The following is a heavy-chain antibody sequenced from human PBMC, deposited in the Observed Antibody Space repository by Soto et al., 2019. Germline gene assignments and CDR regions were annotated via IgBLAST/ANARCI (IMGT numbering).Heavy chain of an antibody. Sequence: QVQLVQSGAEVKKPGASVKVSCKASGYTFTSYDINWVRQATGQGLEWMGWMNPKSGNTGYAQKFQGRVTMTRNPSISTAYMELSSLRSANTAVYYCARASSGWYGLGWFDPWGQGTLVTVSS. CDR3: ARASSGWYGLGWFDP. CDR1: GYTFTSYD. J-gene: IGHJ5*02. CDR2: MNPKSGNT. V-gene: IGHV1-8*01. D-gene: IGHD6-19*01.